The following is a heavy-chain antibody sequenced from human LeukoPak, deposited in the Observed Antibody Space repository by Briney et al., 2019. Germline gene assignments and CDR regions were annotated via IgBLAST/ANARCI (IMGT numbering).Heavy chain of an antibody. J-gene: IGHJ4*02. V-gene: IGHV3-23*01. CDR1: GFTFSSYA. D-gene: IGHD6-6*01. Sequence: GGSLRLSCAASGFTFSSYAMYWVRQAPEKGLEWVSGIGGSGGSTYYADSVKGRFTISRDNSKNTLYLQMNSLRAEDTAVYYCAKDRGYSSSSASVFDYWGQGTLVTVSS. CDR2: IGGSGGST. CDR3: AKDRGYSSSSASVFDY.